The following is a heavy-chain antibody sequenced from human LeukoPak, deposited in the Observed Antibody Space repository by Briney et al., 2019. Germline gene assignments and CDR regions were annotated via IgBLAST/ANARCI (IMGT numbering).Heavy chain of an antibody. D-gene: IGHD3-22*01. Sequence: GGSLGLSCVASGFIVSNNYMSWVRQAPGKGLEWVSVLYNAGSTYYADSVKGRFTISRDNSKNTLYLYSLRAEDTAVYYCASLKGLFDYFDYWGQGILVTVYS. CDR2: LYNAGST. CDR1: GFIVSNNY. CDR3: ASLKGLFDYFDY. J-gene: IGHJ4*02. V-gene: IGHV3-53*01.